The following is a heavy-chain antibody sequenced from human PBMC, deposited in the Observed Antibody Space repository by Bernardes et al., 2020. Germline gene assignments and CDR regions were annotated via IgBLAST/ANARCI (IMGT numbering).Heavy chain of an antibody. CDR2: IYYSGST. J-gene: IGHJ5*02. CDR3: ARVGYCSSTNCYGNWFDL. D-gene: IGHD2-2*01. Sequence: TLSLTCTVSGGSVSSGSYYWSWIRQPPGKGLEWLGYIYYSGSTNYNPSLKSRVTISVDTSKNQFSLKLSSVTAADTALYYCARVGYCSSTNCYGNWFDLWGQGTLVTVSS. CDR1: GGSVSSGSYY. V-gene: IGHV4-61*01.